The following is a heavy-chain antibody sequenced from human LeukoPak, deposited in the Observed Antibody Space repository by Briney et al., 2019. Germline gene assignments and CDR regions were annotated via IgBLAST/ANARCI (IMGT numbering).Heavy chain of an antibody. CDR2: FDPEDGET. CDR3: ATVTIPEEYYFDY. J-gene: IGHJ4*02. Sequence: ASVKVFCKVPGYTLTELSMHWVRQAPGKGLEWMGGFDPEDGETIYAQKFQGRVTMTEDTSTDTAYMELSSLRSEDTAVYYCATVTIPEEYYFDYWGQGTLVTVSS. CDR1: GYTLTELS. D-gene: IGHD3-3*01. V-gene: IGHV1-24*01.